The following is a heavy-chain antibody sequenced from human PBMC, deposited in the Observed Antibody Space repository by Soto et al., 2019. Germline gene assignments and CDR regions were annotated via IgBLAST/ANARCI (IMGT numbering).Heavy chain of an antibody. D-gene: IGHD3-3*01. Sequence: PSETLSLTCAVYGGSFSGYYWSWIRQPPGKGLEWIGEINHSGSTNYNPSLKSRVTISVDTSKNQFSLKLSSVAAADTAVYYCAMGYYDFWSGYSRFDPWGQGTLVTVSS. CDR3: AMGYYDFWSGYSRFDP. V-gene: IGHV4-34*01. CDR1: GGSFSGYY. CDR2: INHSGST. J-gene: IGHJ5*02.